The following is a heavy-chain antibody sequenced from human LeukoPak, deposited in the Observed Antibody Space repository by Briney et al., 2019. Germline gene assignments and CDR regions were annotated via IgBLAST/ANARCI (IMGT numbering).Heavy chain of an antibody. J-gene: IGHJ4*02. CDR2: IYTSGST. D-gene: IGHD2-8*01. V-gene: IGHV4-4*07. CDR1: GGSISSYY. Sequence: SETLSLTCTVSGGSISSYYWSWIRQPAGKGLEWIGRIYTSGSTKYNPSLKSRVTISVHTSKTQFSLKLSSVPAANPPLYYCARDIGVKRIADYSGQGTLVTVSS. CDR3: ARDIGVKRIADY.